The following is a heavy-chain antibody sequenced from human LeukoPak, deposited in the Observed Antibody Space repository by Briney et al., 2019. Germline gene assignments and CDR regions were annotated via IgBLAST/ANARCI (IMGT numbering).Heavy chain of an antibody. Sequence: GGSLRLSCAASGFTFSSYEINWVRQAPGKGLEWASYISSSGSTIYYADSVKGRFTISRDNAKNSLYLQMNSLRAEDTAVYYCAGGYCSGGSCYSWPFDPWGQGTLVTVSS. CDR3: AGGYCSGGSCYSWPFDP. CDR1: GFTFSSYE. J-gene: IGHJ5*02. V-gene: IGHV3-48*03. D-gene: IGHD2-15*01. CDR2: ISSSGSTI.